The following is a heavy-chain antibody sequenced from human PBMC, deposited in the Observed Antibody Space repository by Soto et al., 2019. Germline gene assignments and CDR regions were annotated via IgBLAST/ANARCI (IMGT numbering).Heavy chain of an antibody. CDR1: GVSITSSY. Sequence: PSETLSLTCSVSGVSITSSYWSWIRQPPGKTLEWIGYVYHSGTTTYNPSLKSRVSISVDTSKNQFSLRLTSVIAADTAVYYCARDMPYGAGSLAGCDYWGQGILVTVSS. D-gene: IGHD1-26*01. CDR3: ARDMPYGAGSLAGCDY. CDR2: VYHSGTT. V-gene: IGHV4-59*01. J-gene: IGHJ4*02.